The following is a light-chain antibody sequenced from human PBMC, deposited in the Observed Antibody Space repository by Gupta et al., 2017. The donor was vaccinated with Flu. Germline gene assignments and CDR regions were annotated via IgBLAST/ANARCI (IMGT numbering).Light chain of an antibody. CDR3: QQEDRSPFT. V-gene: IGKV3-20*01. CDR2: GTS. CDR1: QSVSASY. Sequence: ETVLTQSPGILSLSPGERATLSCRASQSVSASYLAWYQQKPGHAPRLLIYGTSTRATGVPDRFSGSGSGTXFTLTIXRLEPEDFAVYYCQQEDRSPFTFGXGTKLEIK. J-gene: IGKJ2*01.